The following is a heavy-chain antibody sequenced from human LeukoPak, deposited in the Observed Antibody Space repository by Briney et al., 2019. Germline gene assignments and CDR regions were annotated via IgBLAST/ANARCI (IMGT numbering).Heavy chain of an antibody. CDR1: GFPFQDYA. CDR3: AINGGGDSGYGNFDF. Sequence: GGSLSLSCAVSGFPFQDYARPGFRKFPGRGLKGSSGFGWNNDNIAYVDSVKGRFTTSRDNAKNSLYLQMNSLRAEDTALYFCAINGGGDSGYGNFDFWGRGTLVTVSS. CDR2: FGWNNDNI. J-gene: IGHJ4*02. V-gene: IGHV3-9*01. D-gene: IGHD5-12*01.